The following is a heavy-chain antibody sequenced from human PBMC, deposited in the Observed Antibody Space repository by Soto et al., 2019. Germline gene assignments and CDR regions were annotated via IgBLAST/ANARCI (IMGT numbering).Heavy chain of an antibody. V-gene: IGHV4-59*08. J-gene: IGHJ6*02. CDR3: ARRYYGSGSYYPLPYYYYYGMDV. Sequence: SETLSLTCTVSGGSISSYYWSWIRQPPGKGLEWIGYIYYSGSTNYNPSLKSRVTISVDTSKNQFSLKLSSVTAADTAVYYCARRYYGSGSYYPLPYYYYYGMDVWGQGTTVTVSS. D-gene: IGHD3-10*01. CDR2: IYYSGST. CDR1: GGSISSYY.